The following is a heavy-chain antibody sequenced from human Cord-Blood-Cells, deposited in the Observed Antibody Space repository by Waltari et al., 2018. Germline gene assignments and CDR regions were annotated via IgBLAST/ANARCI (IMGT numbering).Heavy chain of an antibody. J-gene: IGHJ2*01. CDR3: ARYGDYGYFDL. V-gene: IGHV1-2*06. Sequence: QVQLVQSGAEVKQPGASVKASCQASGYTFTGYYMHWGRQAPGQGVEWMGRINPNSGGTNYAQKFQGRVTMTRDTSISTAYMELSRLRSDDTAVYYCARYGDYGYFDLWGRGTLVTVSS. CDR1: GYTFTGYY. CDR2: INPNSGGT. D-gene: IGHD4-17*01.